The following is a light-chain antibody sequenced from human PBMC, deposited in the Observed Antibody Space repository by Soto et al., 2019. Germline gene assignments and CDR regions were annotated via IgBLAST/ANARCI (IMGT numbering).Light chain of an antibody. CDR1: QSVSSSY. Sequence: EIVLTQSPGTLSLSPGERATLSCRASQSVSSSYLAWYQQKPGQAPRLLIYGASSWATGIPDRFSGSGSGTDFSLTISRLEPEDFAVYYWQQYCSPPTTFGQGTKLEIK. J-gene: IGKJ2*01. CDR2: GAS. CDR3: QQYCSPPTT. V-gene: IGKV3-20*01.